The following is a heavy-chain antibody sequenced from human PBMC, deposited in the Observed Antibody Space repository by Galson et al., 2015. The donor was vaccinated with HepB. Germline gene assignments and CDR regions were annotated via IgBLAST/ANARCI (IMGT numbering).Heavy chain of an antibody. CDR1: GFIFNDYN. CDR3: ARDPPLGTPSDY. Sequence: LRLSCAASGFIFNDYNMIWVRQAPGKGLEWVSSISSDSSYMYYADSVKGRFTISRDNTKNSLYLQMNSLRAGDTALYYCARDPPLGTPSDYWGQGTLVTVSS. CDR2: ISSDSSYM. D-gene: IGHD7-27*01. V-gene: IGHV3-21*01. J-gene: IGHJ4*02.